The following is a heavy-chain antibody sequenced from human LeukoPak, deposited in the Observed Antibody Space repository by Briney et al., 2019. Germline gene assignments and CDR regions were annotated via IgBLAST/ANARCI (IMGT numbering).Heavy chain of an antibody. CDR3: ARDPGYYGSGSYPNYFDY. J-gene: IGHJ4*02. D-gene: IGHD3-10*01. V-gene: IGHV1-46*01. Sequence: GASVKVSCKASGYTFTSYYMHWVRQAPGQGLEWMGIINPSGGSTSYAQKFQGGVTMTRDTSTSTVYMELSSLRSEDTAVYYCARDPGYYGSGSYPNYFDYWGQGTLVTVSS. CDR2: INPSGGST. CDR1: GYTFTSYY.